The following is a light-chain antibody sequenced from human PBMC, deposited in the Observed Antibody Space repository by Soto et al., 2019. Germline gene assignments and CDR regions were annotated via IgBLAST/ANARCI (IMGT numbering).Light chain of an antibody. CDR3: ATWDDGLGGYVV. CDR2: MND. Sequence: QSVLTQPPAASGTPGQGVAISCSGSSSNIGSHYVHWYQQLPGTAPKLLIYMNDQRPSGVPDRISGSKSGTSASLAISGLRSEDEARYYCATWDDGLGGYVVFGEGTKLTVL. J-gene: IGLJ2*01. CDR1: SSNIGSHY. V-gene: IGLV1-47*01.